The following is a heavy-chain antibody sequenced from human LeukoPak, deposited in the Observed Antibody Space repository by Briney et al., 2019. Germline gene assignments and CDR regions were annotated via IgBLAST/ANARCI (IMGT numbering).Heavy chain of an antibody. CDR1: GYTFTDYY. CDR2: TNPNSGAT. V-gene: IGHV1-2*02. J-gene: IGHJ6*02. Sequence: ASVKVSCKASGYTFTDYYMHWVRQAPAPGQGLEWMGWTNPNSGATNYAQKFQGRVTMTRDTSIGTAYMELSRLRSDDTAVYFCARDFRAMDVWGQGTTVTVSS. CDR3: ARDFRAMDV.